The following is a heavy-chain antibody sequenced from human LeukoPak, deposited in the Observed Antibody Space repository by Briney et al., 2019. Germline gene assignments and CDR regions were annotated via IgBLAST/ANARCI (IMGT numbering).Heavy chain of an antibody. J-gene: IGHJ6*03. V-gene: IGHV3-21*01. CDR3: ARERYSSSRTHYYYMDV. CDR1: GFTFSSYS. Sequence: GGSLRLSCAASGFTFSSYSMNWVRQAPGKGLEWVSSISSSSSYIYYADSVKGRFTISRDNAKNSLYLQMNSLRAEDTAVYYCARERYSSSRTHYYYMDVWGKGTTATVSS. CDR2: ISSSSSYI. D-gene: IGHD6-6*01.